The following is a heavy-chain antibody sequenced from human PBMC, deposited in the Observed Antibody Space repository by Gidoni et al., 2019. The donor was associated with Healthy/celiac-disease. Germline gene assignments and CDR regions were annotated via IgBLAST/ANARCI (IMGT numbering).Heavy chain of an antibody. CDR3: AREYCSGGSCLPDYYYYGMDV. CDR1: GSHCTSYA. CDR2: INAGNGNT. J-gene: IGHJ6*02. V-gene: IGHV1-3*01. D-gene: IGHD2-15*01. Sequence: QVQLVQSGAEVKKPGASVQGCCKASGSHCTSYAMHWVRQAPGQRLEGMGWINAGNGNTKYSQKFQGRVTITRDTSSSTAYMELSSLRSEDTAVYYCAREYCSGGSCLPDYYYYGMDVWGQGTTVTVSS.